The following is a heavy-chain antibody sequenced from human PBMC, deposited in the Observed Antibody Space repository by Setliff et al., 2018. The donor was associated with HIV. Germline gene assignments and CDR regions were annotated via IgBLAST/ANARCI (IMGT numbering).Heavy chain of an antibody. V-gene: IGHV4-39*07. D-gene: IGHD3-10*01. J-gene: IGHJ4*02. CDR1: GASIYNSPYY. CDR2: IYYGGTT. Sequence: PSETLSLTCTVSGASIYNSPYYWGWIRQPPGKGLEWVGSIYYGGTTHYNPSLKSRVTISVDTSKNQFSLKLSSVTAADAAVYYCARESYFYYFDYWGQGTLVTVSS. CDR3: ARESYFYYFDY.